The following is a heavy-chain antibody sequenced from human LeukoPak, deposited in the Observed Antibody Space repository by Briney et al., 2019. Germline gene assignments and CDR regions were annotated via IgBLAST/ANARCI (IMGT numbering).Heavy chain of an antibody. CDR2: ISGSGGST. CDR1: GFTFSSYA. D-gene: IGHD4-17*01. V-gene: IGHV3-23*01. Sequence: GGSLRLSCAASGFTFSSYAMSWVRQAAGEGLEWGSVISGSGGSTYYADSVKGRFTISRDNSKNTLYLQMNSLRAEDTAVYYCAKEIYGDSTGGRFQHWGQGTLVTVSS. CDR3: AKEIYGDSTGGRFQH. J-gene: IGHJ1*01.